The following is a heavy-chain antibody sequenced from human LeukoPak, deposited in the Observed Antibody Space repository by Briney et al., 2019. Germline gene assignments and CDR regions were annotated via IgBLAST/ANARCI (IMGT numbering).Heavy chain of an antibody. CDR1: GFPFTDFD. CDR2: LSSDRGNT. CDR3: AKCCPMDV. V-gene: IGHV3-30*18. D-gene: IGHD4/OR15-4a*01. Sequence: QSGGSLRLSCAASGFPFTDFDIHWVRQAPGKGLEWVALLSSDRGNTYFAHSVKGRFTISTDNSRNTLYLQMNSLRPEDTAVYYCAKCCPMDVWGQGTTVTVSS. J-gene: IGHJ6*02.